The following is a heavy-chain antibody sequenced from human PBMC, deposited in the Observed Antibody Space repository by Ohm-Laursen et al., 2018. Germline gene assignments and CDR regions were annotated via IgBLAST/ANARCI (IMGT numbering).Heavy chain of an antibody. CDR3: ARERGILYYFDY. V-gene: IGHV1-2*02. CDR2: INPNSGGT. CDR1: GYTFTSYD. D-gene: IGHD3-10*01. J-gene: IGHJ4*02. Sequence: SVKVSCKASGYTFTSYDINWVRQATGQGLEWMGWINPNSGGTNYAQKFQGRVTMTRDTSISTAYMELSRLRSDDTAVYYCARERGILYYFDYWGQGTLVTVSS.